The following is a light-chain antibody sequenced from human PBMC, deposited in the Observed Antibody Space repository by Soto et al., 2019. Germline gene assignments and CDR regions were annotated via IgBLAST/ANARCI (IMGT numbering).Light chain of an antibody. CDR1: SSDVGGYNY. CDR2: DVS. J-gene: IGLJ1*01. Sequence: SVLTQPASVSGSPGRAITISCTGTSSDVGGYNYVSWYQQLPGKAPKLMIYDVSDRPSGVSNRFSGPKSGNTASLTISGLQAGDEADYYCSSYTSSSLYVFGTGTKVTVL. CDR3: SSYTSSSLYV. V-gene: IGLV2-14*01.